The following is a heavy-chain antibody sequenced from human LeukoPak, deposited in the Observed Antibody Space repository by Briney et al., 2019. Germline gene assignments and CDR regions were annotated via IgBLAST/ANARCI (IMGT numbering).Heavy chain of an antibody. D-gene: IGHD1-26*01. Sequence: SQTLSLTCTVSGRSISSSGYYWGWIRQPRGKGLEWIASIYYSGITYYNPSLKSRVTISVDTSKNQLSLKLSSLTAADTAVYYCARHEYSGSYYGLSWFDPWGQGTLVTVSS. V-gene: IGHV4-39*01. CDR2: IYYSGIT. CDR1: GRSISSSGYY. J-gene: IGHJ5*02. CDR3: ARHEYSGSYYGLSWFDP.